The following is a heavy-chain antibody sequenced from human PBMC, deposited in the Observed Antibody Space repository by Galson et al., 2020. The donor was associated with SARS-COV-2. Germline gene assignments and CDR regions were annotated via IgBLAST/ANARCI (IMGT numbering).Heavy chain of an antibody. CDR3: ARDLIAAAGGYGMDV. V-gene: IGHV3-33*01. CDR1: GFTFSSYG. CDR2: IWYDGSNK. J-gene: IGHJ6*02. D-gene: IGHD6-13*01. Sequence: GESLKISCAASGFTFSSYGMHWVRQAPGKGLEWAAVIWYDGSNKYYADSVKGRFTISRDNSKNTLYLQMNSLRAEDTAVYYCARDLIAAAGGYGMDVWGQGTTVTVSS.